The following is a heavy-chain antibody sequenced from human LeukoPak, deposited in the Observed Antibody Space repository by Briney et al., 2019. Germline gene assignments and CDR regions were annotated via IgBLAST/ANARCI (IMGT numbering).Heavy chain of an antibody. CDR1: GGSFSGYY. CDR3: ARGGSSWYLRYYYYYYMDV. CDR2: INHSGST. Sequence: PSETLSLTCAVYGGSFSGYYWSWIRQPPGKGLEWIGEINHSGSTNYNPSLKSRVTISVDTSKNQFSLKLSSVTAADTAVYYCARGGSSWYLRYYYYYYMDVWGKGTTVTVSS. J-gene: IGHJ6*03. D-gene: IGHD6-13*01. V-gene: IGHV4-34*01.